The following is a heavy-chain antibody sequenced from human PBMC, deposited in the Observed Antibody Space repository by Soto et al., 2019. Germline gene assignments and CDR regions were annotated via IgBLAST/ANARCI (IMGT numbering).Heavy chain of an antibody. CDR1: GGSISSYY. CDR3: ARVWDTAMDYNRFDP. D-gene: IGHD5-18*01. CDR2: IYYSGST. V-gene: IGHV4-59*01. Sequence: QVQLQESGPGLVKPSETLSLTCTVSGGSISSYYWSWIRQPPGKGLEWIGYIYYSGSTNYNPSLKSRVTISVDTSKNQFSLKLSSVTAAYTAVYYCARVWDTAMDYNRFDPWGQGTLVTVSS. J-gene: IGHJ5*02.